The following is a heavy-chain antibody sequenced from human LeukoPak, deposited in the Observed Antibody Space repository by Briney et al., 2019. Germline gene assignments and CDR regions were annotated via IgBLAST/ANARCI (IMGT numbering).Heavy chain of an antibody. V-gene: IGHV4-59*12. CDR3: AKVEYSPRGPFDP. D-gene: IGHD5-18*01. CDR2: IYHSGGT. Sequence: PSETLSLTCTVSGGSIGTYYWSWFRQPPGKGLEWIGYIYHSGGTNYNPSLKSRVTMSVDTSKNRFSLTLDSVTAADTAVYYCAKVEYSPRGPFDPWGQGTLVTVSS. CDR1: GGSIGTYY. J-gene: IGHJ3*01.